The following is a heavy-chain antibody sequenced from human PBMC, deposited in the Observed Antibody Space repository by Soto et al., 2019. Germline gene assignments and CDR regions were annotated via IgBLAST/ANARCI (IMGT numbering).Heavy chain of an antibody. V-gene: IGHV3-30-3*01. CDR1: GFTFGSYA. J-gene: IGHJ4*02. D-gene: IGHD3-3*01. CDR3: ARVATIFGVDY. Sequence: GGSLRLSCAASGFTFGSYAMHWVRQAPGKGLEWVAVISYDGSNKYYADSVKGRFTISRDNSKNTLYLQMNSLRAEDTAVYYCARVATIFGVDYWGQGTLVTVSS. CDR2: ISYDGSNK.